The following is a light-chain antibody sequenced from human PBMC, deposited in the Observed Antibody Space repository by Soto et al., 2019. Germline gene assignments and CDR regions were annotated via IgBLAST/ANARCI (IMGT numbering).Light chain of an antibody. J-gene: IGKJ1*01. CDR1: QRVGIN. V-gene: IGKV3-15*01. CDR2: SAS. CDR3: EQYDGWPRT. Sequence: VSAVEKDTLSSMASQRVGINLAWYQQKPGQAPRLLIYSASTRASGIPDRFSVSGSGTEFTLTISCRHSEDFAFFFYEQYDGWPRTVAQGTKVDI.